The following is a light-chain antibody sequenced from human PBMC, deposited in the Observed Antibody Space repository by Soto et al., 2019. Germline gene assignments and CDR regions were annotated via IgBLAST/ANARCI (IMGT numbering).Light chain of an antibody. J-gene: IGLJ2*01. CDR1: SSDVGAYDY. Sequence: QSALTQPASVSESPGQSITISCTGTSSDVGAYDYVSWYQQHPGKAPKLMIYDVSNRPSGVSNRFCGSKSGNTASLTISGLQAEDEAHYYSTAYTSCKSLVLFGEGTQLKVL. V-gene: IGLV2-14*03. CDR3: TAYTSCKSLVL. CDR2: DVS.